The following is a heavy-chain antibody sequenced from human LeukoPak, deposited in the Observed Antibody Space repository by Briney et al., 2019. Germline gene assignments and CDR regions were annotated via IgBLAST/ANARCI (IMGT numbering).Heavy chain of an antibody. CDR1: QFIFSTFW. V-gene: IGHV3-7*01. CDR2: IKQDGSEK. J-gene: IGHJ6*03. Sequence: PGGSLRLSCAASQFIFSTFWMSWVRQAPGKGLEWVANIKQDGSEKYYVESVKGRFTISRDNAKNSLYLQMNSLRAEDTAVYYCASETNYFYSYYMDVWGKGTTVTVSS. CDR3: ASETNYFYSYYMDV.